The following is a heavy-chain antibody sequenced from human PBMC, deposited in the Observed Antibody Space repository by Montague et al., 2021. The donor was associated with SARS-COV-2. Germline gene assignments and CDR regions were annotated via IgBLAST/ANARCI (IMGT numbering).Heavy chain of an antibody. D-gene: IGHD3-22*01. CDR3: ARGYYDSSGYFNWFDP. J-gene: IGHJ5*02. Sequence: SLRLSCAASGFTFSSYDMHWVRQATGKGLEWVSAIGTAGDTYYPGSVKGRFTISRENAKNSLYLQMNSLRAGVTAVYYCARGYYDSSGYFNWFDPWGQGTLVTVSS. V-gene: IGHV3-13*01. CDR1: GFTFSSYD. CDR2: IGTAGDT.